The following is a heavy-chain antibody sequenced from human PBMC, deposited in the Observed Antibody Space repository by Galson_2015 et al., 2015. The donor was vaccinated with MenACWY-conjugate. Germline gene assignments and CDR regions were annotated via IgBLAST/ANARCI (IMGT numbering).Heavy chain of an antibody. CDR3: AKAFLGGGYCFYLEA. D-gene: IGHD2-21*01. V-gene: IGHV3-30*18. CDR1: GFNFNSYA. CDR2: VSHDGNDK. Sequence: SLRLSCAASGFNFNSYAMHWVRQAPGKGLEWVAIVSHDGNDKNYADSVKGRFTISRDNSENTLYLEMSSLRAEDTAAYYCAKAFLGGGYCFYLEAWGQGTPVTVSS. J-gene: IGHJ5*02.